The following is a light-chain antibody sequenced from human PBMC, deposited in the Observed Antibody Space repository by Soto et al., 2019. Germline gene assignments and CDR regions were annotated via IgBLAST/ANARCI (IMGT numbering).Light chain of an antibody. V-gene: IGKV3-20*01. J-gene: IGKJ1*01. CDR3: QQYGSSPWT. CDR2: AAS. Sequence: EISMTQFPAILSASPGGGATLSCRAAQDVTTNFAWYQLRRGQAPRLLIYAASSRATGIPDRFSGSGSGTDFTLTISRLEPEDFAVYYCQQYGSSPWTFGQGTKVDIK. CDR1: QDVTTN.